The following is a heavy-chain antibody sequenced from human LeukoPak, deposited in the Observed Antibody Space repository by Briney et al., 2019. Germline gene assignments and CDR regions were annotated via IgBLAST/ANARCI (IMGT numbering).Heavy chain of an antibody. V-gene: IGHV3-30*04. Sequence: GGSLRLSCAASGFTFSNYAMHWVRQAPGKGLEWVAVVSYDGRNKYSADSVKGRFTISRDNSKNTLYLQMDSLRPEDTAVYYCATDPVPGGFSSGQGYFQHWGQGTLVTVSS. J-gene: IGHJ1*01. CDR1: GFTFSNYA. D-gene: IGHD6-19*01. CDR2: VSYDGRNK. CDR3: ATDPVPGGFSSGQGYFQH.